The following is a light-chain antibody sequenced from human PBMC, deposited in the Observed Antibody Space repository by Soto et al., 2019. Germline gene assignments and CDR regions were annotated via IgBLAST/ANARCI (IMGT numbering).Light chain of an antibody. Sequence: QSVLTQPPSVSGAPGQRVTISGTGSGPNIGSGYGVHWYQQIPRTAPKLLINGNNNRPSRVPDRFSGSKSSNSASLVIAGLQAEDKADYTNKSYDRSISSRVFGNGTQLTFL. CDR2: GNN. J-gene: IGLJ1*01. CDR3: KSYDRSISSRV. CDR1: GPNIGSGYG. V-gene: IGLV1-40*01.